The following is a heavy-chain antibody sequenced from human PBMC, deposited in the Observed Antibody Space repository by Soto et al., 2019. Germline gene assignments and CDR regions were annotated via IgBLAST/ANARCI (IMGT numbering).Heavy chain of an antibody. D-gene: IGHD4-4*01. CDR3: AREAEQYTGLYYYHYMDV. V-gene: IGHV4-59*01. J-gene: IGHJ6*03. Sequence: SETLSLTCTVSGGSISSYCWSWIRQPPGKGLEWIGYIYYSGSTNYNPSLKSRVTISVDTSKNQFSLKLSSVTAADTAVYYCAREAEQYTGLYYYHYMDVWGKGTTVTVSS. CDR2: IYYSGST. CDR1: GGSISSYC.